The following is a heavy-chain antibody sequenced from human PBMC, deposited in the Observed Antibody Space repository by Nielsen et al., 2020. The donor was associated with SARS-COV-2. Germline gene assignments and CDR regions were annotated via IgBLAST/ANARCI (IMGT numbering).Heavy chain of an antibody. Sequence: GESLKISCAASGFTFSNYWMHWVRQAPGKGLVWVSRVISDGTMAYYADSVKGRFTISRDNAKNTLFLQMSSLRGEDTAVYYCARADYYDSSGAFDIWGQGTLVTVSS. CDR2: VISDGTMA. D-gene: IGHD3-22*01. J-gene: IGHJ3*02. V-gene: IGHV3-74*01. CDR3: ARADYYDSSGAFDI. CDR1: GFTFSNYW.